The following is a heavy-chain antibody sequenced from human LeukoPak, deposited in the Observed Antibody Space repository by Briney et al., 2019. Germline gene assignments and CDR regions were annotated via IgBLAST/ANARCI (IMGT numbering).Heavy chain of an antibody. Sequence: ASVKVSCKVSGYTLTELSMHWVRQAPGQGLECMGGIIPMFGSANYAQPFQGRVTITADESTSTAYMELTSLRSEDTAVYYCASHIRGFRYSGMDVWGQGTTVIVSS. CDR1: GYTLTELS. J-gene: IGHJ6*02. D-gene: IGHD3-10*01. CDR3: ASHIRGFRYSGMDV. CDR2: IIPMFGSA. V-gene: IGHV1-69*13.